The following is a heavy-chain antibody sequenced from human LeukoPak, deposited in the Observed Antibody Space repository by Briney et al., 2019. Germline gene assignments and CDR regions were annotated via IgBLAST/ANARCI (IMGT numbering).Heavy chain of an antibody. D-gene: IGHD3-22*01. Sequence: SETLSLTCTVSGGSISSSSYYWGWIRQPPGKGLEWIGSIYYSGSAYYNPSLKSRVTISVDTSKNQFSLKLSSVTAADTAVYYCARQFYDRTLDYWGQGTLVTVSS. CDR1: GGSISSSSYY. J-gene: IGHJ4*02. CDR3: ARQFYDRTLDY. CDR2: IYYSGSA. V-gene: IGHV4-39*01.